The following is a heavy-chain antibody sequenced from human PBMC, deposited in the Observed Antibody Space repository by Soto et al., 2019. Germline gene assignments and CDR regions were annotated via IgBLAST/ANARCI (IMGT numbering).Heavy chain of an antibody. CDR3: ARAFFYGMDV. CDR1: GFTFSSYW. V-gene: IGHV3-74*01. CDR2: INNDGSIT. J-gene: IGHJ6*02. Sequence: EVQLVESGGGLVQPGGSLRLSCAASGFTFSSYWMHWVRQAPGKGLVWVSRINNDGSITNYADSVKGRFTISRDNAKNTLYLQMNSLRAEDTAVYYCARAFFYGMDVWGQGTTVTVS.